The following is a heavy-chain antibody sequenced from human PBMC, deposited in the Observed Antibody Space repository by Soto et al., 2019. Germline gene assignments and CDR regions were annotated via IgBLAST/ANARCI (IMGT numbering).Heavy chain of an antibody. D-gene: IGHD3-9*01. CDR2: ISSDGTTT. J-gene: IGHJ4*02. CDR1: GFSFRSYW. V-gene: IGHV3-74*01. Sequence: EVQLVESGGGLVQSGGSLGLSCVASGFSFRSYWMHWVRHAPGKGLVWVARISSDGTTTTYADSANGRFTVSRDNAANTLYLPMSSMRADDTAVYYCAREYYGVLTGYYNDYWGQGTLVTVSS. CDR3: AREYYGVLTGYYNDY.